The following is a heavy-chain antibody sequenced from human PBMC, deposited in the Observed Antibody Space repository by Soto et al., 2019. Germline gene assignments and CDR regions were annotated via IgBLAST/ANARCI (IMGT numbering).Heavy chain of an antibody. J-gene: IGHJ6*02. D-gene: IGHD4-4*01. CDR1: GFNFGSYW. Sequence: GGSLRLSCAASGFNFGSYWMNWFRQAPGKGLEWVANIKQDGSEKYYVDSVKGRFTISRDNAKNSLYLQMNSLRAEDTAVYYCAREIKTTAIKYYYYGMDVWGQGTTVTVSS. CDR3: AREIKTTAIKYYYYGMDV. V-gene: IGHV3-7*01. CDR2: IKQDGSEK.